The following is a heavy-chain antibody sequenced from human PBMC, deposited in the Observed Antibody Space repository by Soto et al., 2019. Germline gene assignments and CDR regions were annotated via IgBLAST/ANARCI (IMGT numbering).Heavy chain of an antibody. J-gene: IGHJ5*02. CDR3: ANLPTS. Sequence: GSLRLACSASGFTFSRSAMSWVRQAPGKGLEWVSTTSTSGVYYTDSVKGRFTISRDNSKNTLYLQMTSLRVEDTAIYYCANLPTSWGQGALVTVYS. V-gene: IGHV3-23*01. CDR2: TSTSGV. CDR1: GFTFSRSA.